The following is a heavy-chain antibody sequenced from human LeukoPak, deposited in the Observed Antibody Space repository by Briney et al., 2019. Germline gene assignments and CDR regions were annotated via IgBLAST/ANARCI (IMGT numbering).Heavy chain of an antibody. D-gene: IGHD1-26*01. Sequence: GGSLRLSCAASGFTFSSYAMSWVRQAPGKGLEWVSAISGSGGSTYYADSVKGRFTISRDNSKNTLYLQMNSLRAEDTAVYYCAKDLRGATDWTRYYFDYWGQGTLVTVSS. V-gene: IGHV3-23*01. CDR2: ISGSGGST. J-gene: IGHJ4*02. CDR1: GFTFSSYA. CDR3: AKDLRGATDWTRYYFDY.